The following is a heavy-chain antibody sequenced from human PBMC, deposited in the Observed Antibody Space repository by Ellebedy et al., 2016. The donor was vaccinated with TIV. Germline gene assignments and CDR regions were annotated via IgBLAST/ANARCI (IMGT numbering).Heavy chain of an antibody. D-gene: IGHD3-22*01. CDR3: ARTYYYESSGYYLAY. CDR1: GFTFSSHW. J-gene: IGHJ4*02. Sequence: GESLKISCAASGFTFSSHWMSWVRQAPGKGLEWVANIKQDGSEKYYVDSVKGRFTISRDNAKNSLYLKMNSLRAEDTAVYYCARTYYYESSGYYLAYWGQGTLVTVSS. V-gene: IGHV3-7*03. CDR2: IKQDGSEK.